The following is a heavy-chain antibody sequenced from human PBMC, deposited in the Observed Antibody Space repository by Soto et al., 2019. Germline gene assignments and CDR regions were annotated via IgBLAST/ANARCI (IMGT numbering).Heavy chain of an antibody. J-gene: IGHJ5*02. D-gene: IGHD2-15*01. CDR3: ALSLRRGGCRGGNCYRFDP. V-gene: IGHV2-5*02. CDR1: GFSLSTSGVG. Sequence: QITLKESGPTLVKPTQTLTLTCTFSGFSLSTSGVGVGWIRQPPGKALEWLALFYWDDDKRYSPSLKSRLTITTATSKNPLVLTMTNMDPMEPATYYCALSLRRGGCRGGNCYRFDPWGQGTLVTVSS. CDR2: FYWDDDK.